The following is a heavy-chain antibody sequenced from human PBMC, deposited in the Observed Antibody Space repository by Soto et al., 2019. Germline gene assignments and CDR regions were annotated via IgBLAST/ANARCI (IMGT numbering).Heavy chain of an antibody. CDR2: IYSGGST. CDR1: GLTVSSNY. Sequence: GGSLRLSCAASGLTVSSNYMSWVRQAPGKGLEWVSVIYSGGSTYYADSVKGRFTISRDNSKNTLYLQMNSLRAEDTAVYYCARYCSSTSCYNYYYGMDVWGQGTTVTVSS. D-gene: IGHD2-2*02. V-gene: IGHV3-53*01. J-gene: IGHJ6*02. CDR3: ARYCSSTSCYNYYYGMDV.